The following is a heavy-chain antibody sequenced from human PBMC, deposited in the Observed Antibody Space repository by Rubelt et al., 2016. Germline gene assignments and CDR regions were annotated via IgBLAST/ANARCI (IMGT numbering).Heavy chain of an antibody. J-gene: IGHJ4*02. V-gene: IGHV3-13*01. CDR2: IGTAGDT. D-gene: IGHD6-19*01. CDR1: GFTFSSYW. Sequence: EAQLVESGGGLVQPGGSLRLSCAASGFTFSSYWMHWVRQAPGKGLVWVSAIGTAGDTYYPGSVKGRFTISRENAKNSLYLQMNSLRAGDTAVYYCARVSNSGWNSNDYWGQGTLVTVSS. CDR3: ARVSNSGWNSNDY.